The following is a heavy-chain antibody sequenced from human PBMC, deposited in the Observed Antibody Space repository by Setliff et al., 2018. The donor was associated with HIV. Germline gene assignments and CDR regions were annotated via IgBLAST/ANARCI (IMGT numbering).Heavy chain of an antibody. CDR1: GYSFTNHY. J-gene: IGHJ6*02. D-gene: IGHD2-2*01. CDR3: ARDHCSSSGCYEYSYYGMDV. V-gene: IGHV1-46*01. Sequence: ASVKVSCKPSGYSFTNHYMHWVRQAPGQGLEWMGVINPTGGSTRNTQKFQGRVAMTRDTSTSTVYMELSRLRSEDTAVYYCARDHCSSSGCYEYSYYGMDVWGQGTTVTVSS. CDR2: INPTGGST.